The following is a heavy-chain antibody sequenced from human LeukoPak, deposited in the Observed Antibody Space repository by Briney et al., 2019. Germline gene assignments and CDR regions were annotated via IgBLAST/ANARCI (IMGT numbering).Heavy chain of an antibody. CDR3: ARVVWGWDTAMPTPFDY. D-gene: IGHD5-18*01. J-gene: IGHJ4*02. V-gene: IGHV3-74*01. Sequence: GGSLRLSCAASGFTFRSYWMHWVRQTPGKGLVWVSRINTDGSTTSYADSVKGRFTISRDNAKNSLYLQMNSLRAEDTAVYYCARVVWGWDTAMPTPFDYWGQGTLVTVSS. CDR2: INTDGSTT. CDR1: GFTFRSYW.